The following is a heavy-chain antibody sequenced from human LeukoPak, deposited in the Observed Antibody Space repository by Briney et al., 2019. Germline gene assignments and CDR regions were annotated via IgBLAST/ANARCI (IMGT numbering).Heavy chain of an antibody. V-gene: IGHV1-2*04. CDR1: GYTFTGYY. CDR2: INPNSGGT. Sequence: GASVTVSCKASGYTFTGYYMHWVRQPPGQGLEWMGWINPNSGGTNYAQKFQGWVTMTRDTSISTAYMELSRLRSDDTAVYYCARAPYYYYYGMDVWGKGTTVTVSS. J-gene: IGHJ6*04. CDR3: ARAPYYYYYGMDV.